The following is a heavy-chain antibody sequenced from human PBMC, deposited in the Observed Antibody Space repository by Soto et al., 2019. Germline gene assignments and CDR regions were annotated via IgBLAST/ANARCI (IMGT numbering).Heavy chain of an antibody. CDR3: ARDLTISSTDGPLDP. CDR2: IYPRDSDT. D-gene: IGHD1-1*01. V-gene: IGHV5-51*01. Sequence: GESLKISCEASGYTFTNYWIGWVRQMPGTGLEWMGIIYPRDSDTRYSPSFQDQVTMSVDKSIGTAYLQWSSLKASDTAMYYCARDLTISSTDGPLDPWGHGTLVTVSS. J-gene: IGHJ5*02. CDR1: GYTFTNYW.